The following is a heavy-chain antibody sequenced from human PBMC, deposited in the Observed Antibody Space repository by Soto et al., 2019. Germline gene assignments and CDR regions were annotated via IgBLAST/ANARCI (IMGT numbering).Heavy chain of an antibody. CDR3: AKGFSYSVIDY. J-gene: IGHJ4*02. CDR1: GFTFSSYG. CDR2: ISYDGSNK. Sequence: QVQLVESGGGVVQPGRSLRLSCAASGFTFSSYGMHWVRQAPGKGLEWVAVISYDGSNKYYADSVKGRFTISRDNSKNTLYLQMNSRRAEDTAVYYCAKGFSYSVIDYWGQGTLVTVSS. D-gene: IGHD5-18*01. V-gene: IGHV3-30*18.